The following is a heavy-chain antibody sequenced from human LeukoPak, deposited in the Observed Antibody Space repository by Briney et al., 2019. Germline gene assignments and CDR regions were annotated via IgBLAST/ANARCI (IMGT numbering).Heavy chain of an antibody. D-gene: IGHD4-17*01. CDR2: ISYDGSNK. J-gene: IGHJ4*02. Sequence: GRSLRLSCAASGFTFSSYAMHWVRQAPGKGLEWVAVISYDGSNKYYADSVKGRFTISRDNSKNTLYLQMNSLRAEDTAVYYCAKDQSTVTPWYFDYWGQGTLVTVSS. CDR1: GFTFSSYA. CDR3: AKDQSTVTPWYFDY. V-gene: IGHV3-30-3*01.